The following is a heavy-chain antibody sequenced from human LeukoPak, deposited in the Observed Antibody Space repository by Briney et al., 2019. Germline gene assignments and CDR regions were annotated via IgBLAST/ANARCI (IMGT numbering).Heavy chain of an antibody. CDR1: GGSFSGYY. Sequence: PSETLSLTCAVYGGSFSGYYWSWIRQPPGKGLEWIGEINHSGSTNYNPSLKSRVTISVDTSKNQFSLKLSSVTAADTAVYYCARILKYYYDSSGYYSYFDYWAREPWSPSPQ. CDR3: ARILKYYYDSSGYYSYFDY. D-gene: IGHD3-22*01. V-gene: IGHV4-34*01. CDR2: INHSGST. J-gene: IGHJ4*02.